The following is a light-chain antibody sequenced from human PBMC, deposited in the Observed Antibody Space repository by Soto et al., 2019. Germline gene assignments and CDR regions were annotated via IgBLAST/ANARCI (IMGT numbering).Light chain of an antibody. CDR1: QSISSY. Sequence: DIQMTQSPSSLSASVGDRVTITCRASQSISSYLNWYQQKPGQAPKLLIYAASSLQTGVPARFSGSGSGTEFTLTISSLQSEDFAIYYCQQCYSTPPCTFGEGTKVEIK. V-gene: IGKV1-39*01. J-gene: IGKJ4*02. CDR2: AAS. CDR3: QQCYSTPPCT.